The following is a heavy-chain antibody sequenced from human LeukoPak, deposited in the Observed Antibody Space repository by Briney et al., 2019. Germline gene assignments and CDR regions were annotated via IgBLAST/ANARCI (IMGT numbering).Heavy chain of an antibody. CDR2: ISASGDST. J-gene: IGHJ5*02. CDR3: AKGGALDP. D-gene: IGHD3-16*01. CDR1: GFTFSSRA. V-gene: IGHV3-23*01. Sequence: GASLRLSCAASGFTFSSRAMSWVRQAAGKGPEWVSVISASGDSTYYADAVKGRFTISRDNSKNTLWLQMNSLRVEDTAVYYCAKGGALDPWGQGTLVTVSS.